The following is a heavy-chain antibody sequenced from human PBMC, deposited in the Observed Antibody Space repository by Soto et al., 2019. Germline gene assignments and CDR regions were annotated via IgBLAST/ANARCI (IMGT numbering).Heavy chain of an antibody. V-gene: IGHV3-23*01. D-gene: IGHD1-26*01. J-gene: IGHJ6*04. CDR2: IGDSGAST. CDR1: GFSFSSFA. CDR3: AKGVELDV. Sequence: EVLLLESGGGLVQPGGSLRLSCEASGFSFSSFAMNWVRQAPGKGLEWVSAIGDSGASTYYADSVEGRFTISRDNSRNAPSLQVSSLSAEDTAVGCCAKGVELDVWGNGTTVTVSS.